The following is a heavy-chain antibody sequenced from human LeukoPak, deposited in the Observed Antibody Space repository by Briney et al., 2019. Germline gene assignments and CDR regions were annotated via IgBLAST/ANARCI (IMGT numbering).Heavy chain of an antibody. J-gene: IGHJ4*02. V-gene: IGHV3-48*01. CDR3: ARDGSGSSGDY. CDR1: GFTFSSYG. CDR2: ISTSSGII. Sequence: GGSLRLSCAASGFTFSSYGMNWVRQAPGKGLEWVSYISTSSGIIHYADSVKGRFTISRDNAKKSMYLQMDSLRAEDTAVYYCARDGSGSSGDYWGQGTLVTVSP. D-gene: IGHD1-26*01.